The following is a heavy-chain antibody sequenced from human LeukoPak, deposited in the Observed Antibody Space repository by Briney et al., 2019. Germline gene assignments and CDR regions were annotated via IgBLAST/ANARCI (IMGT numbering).Heavy chain of an antibody. Sequence: SETLSLTFTVSGGSISSSSYYWGWIRPPPGKGLEWIGSIYYSGSTYYNPSLKSRVTISVDTSKNQFSLKLSSLTAADTAVYYCARDPAYYDFWSGYYRASYYFDYWGQGTLVTVSS. D-gene: IGHD3-3*01. J-gene: IGHJ4*02. CDR3: ARDPAYYDFWSGYYRASYYFDY. CDR2: IYYSGST. V-gene: IGHV4-39*07. CDR1: GGSISSSSYY.